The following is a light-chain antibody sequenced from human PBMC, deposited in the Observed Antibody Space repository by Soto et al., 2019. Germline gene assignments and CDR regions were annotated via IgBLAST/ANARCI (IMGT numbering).Light chain of an antibody. V-gene: IGKV1D-16*01. J-gene: IGKJ4*01. CDR3: QQYNSYPLT. Sequence: DIQMTQSPSSLSASVGDRVTITCRASQGISSYLAWYQQKPEKAPKSLIYAASSLQSGVPSRFRGSGSWTDFTLTISNLQPEDFATYYCQQYNSYPLTSGGGTKVEIK. CDR1: QGISSY. CDR2: AAS.